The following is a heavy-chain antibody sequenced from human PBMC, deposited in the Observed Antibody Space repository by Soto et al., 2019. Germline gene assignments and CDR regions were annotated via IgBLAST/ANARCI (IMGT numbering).Heavy chain of an antibody. CDR1: GFTFSSYA. Sequence: GGSLRLSCAASGFTFSSYAMHWVRQAPGKGLEYVSAISSNGGSTYYADSVKGRFAISRDNSKNTLYLQMGSLRAEDMAVYYCARGGRIAAAGTDYWGQGTLVTVSS. J-gene: IGHJ4*02. V-gene: IGHV3-64*02. D-gene: IGHD6-13*01. CDR3: ARGGRIAAAGTDY. CDR2: ISSNGGST.